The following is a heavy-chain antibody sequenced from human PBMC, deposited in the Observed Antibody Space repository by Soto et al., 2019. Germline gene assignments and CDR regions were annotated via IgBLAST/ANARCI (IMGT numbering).Heavy chain of an antibody. Sequence: TVGSLRLSCAASGFSFSDSWMDWVRQAPGKGPEWVANIKEDGSEKNYVDSVKGRFTISRDNAKNSLYLQMNSLRAEDTAVYYCASLGRHGWGQGTTVTVS. D-gene: IGHD3-16*01. J-gene: IGHJ6*02. CDR2: IKEDGSEK. CDR3: ASLGRHG. CDR1: GFSFSDSW. V-gene: IGHV3-7*01.